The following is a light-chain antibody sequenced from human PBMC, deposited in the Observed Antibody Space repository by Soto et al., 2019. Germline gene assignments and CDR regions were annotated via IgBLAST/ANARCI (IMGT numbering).Light chain of an antibody. J-gene: IGKJ1*01. CDR3: QQYYSTPRT. V-gene: IGKV4-1*01. Sequence: DIVMTQSPDSLAVSLGDRATINCNSSQTVLDSSNNKDYLTWYQQKPGQPPKLLIYWASTREFVVPDRFSGSGSGTDFTLTISSLQAEDVAVYYCQQYYSTPRTFGHGTKVDIK. CDR2: WAS. CDR1: QTVLDSSNNKDY.